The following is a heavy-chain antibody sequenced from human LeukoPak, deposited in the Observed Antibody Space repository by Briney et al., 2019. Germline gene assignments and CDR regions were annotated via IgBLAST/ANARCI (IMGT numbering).Heavy chain of an antibody. CDR3: ARDHNSPEWELLHNWFDP. J-gene: IGHJ5*02. D-gene: IGHD1-26*01. CDR2: ISGSGGST. CDR1: GFTFSSFA. V-gene: IGHV3-23*01. Sequence: PGGSLRLSCAASGFTFSSFAMSWVRQAPGKGLEWVSTISGSGGSTYFADSVKGRFTISRDSSKNTVYLQMNSLRVEDTATYYCARDHNSPEWELLHNWFDPWGQGTLVTVSS.